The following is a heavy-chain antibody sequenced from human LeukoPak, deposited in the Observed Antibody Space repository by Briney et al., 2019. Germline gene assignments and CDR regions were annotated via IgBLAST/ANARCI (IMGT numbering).Heavy chain of an antibody. J-gene: IGHJ4*02. CDR1: GYTFTSYG. CDR2: ISAYNGNT. CDR3: ARAEFNYYDSSGSDY. D-gene: IGHD3-22*01. V-gene: IGHV1-18*01. Sequence: ASVTVSYKASGYTFTSYGISWVRQAPGQGLEWMGWISAYNGNTNYAQKLQGRVTVTTDTSTSTAYMELRSLRSDDTAVYYCARAEFNYYDSSGSDYWGQGTLVTVSS.